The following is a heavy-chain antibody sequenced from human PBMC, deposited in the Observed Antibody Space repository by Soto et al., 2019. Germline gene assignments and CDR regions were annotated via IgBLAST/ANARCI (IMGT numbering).Heavy chain of an antibody. CDR1: GFSLTTTGVG. Sequence: QITLKESGPTLVNPTQTLTLTCTFSGFSLTTTGVGVSWIRQPPGKALEWLAVLYWDDDNRYSPSLKTRLTITKDTSKTQVVLTMTNMDPVDTGTYYCAHSSGWSLDYWGQGTLVTVSS. CDR2: LYWDDDN. J-gene: IGHJ4*02. D-gene: IGHD6-19*01. CDR3: AHSSGWSLDY. V-gene: IGHV2-5*02.